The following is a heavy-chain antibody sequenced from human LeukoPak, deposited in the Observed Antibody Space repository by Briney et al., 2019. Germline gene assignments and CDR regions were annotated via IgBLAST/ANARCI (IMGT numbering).Heavy chain of an antibody. V-gene: IGHV3-74*01. CDR2: ITNDGSST. J-gene: IGHJ5*02. D-gene: IGHD1-26*01. CDR1: GFTFSHYW. Sequence: AGGSLRLSCAASGFTFSHYWMHWVRQAPGKGLVWVSRITNDGSSTTYADSVKGRFSTSRDNAKDTLYLQMNSLRAEDTAVYYCARGGTTQIDPWGQGTLVTVSS. CDR3: ARGGTTQIDP.